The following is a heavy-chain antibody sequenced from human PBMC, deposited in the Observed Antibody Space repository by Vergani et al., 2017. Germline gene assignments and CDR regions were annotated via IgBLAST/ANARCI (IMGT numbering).Heavy chain of an antibody. Sequence: QLQLQESGPGLVKPSETLSLTCTVSGGSISSSSYYWGWIRQPPGKGLEWIGSIYYSGSTYYNPSLKSRLTISVDTSKNQFSLKLSSVTAADTAVYYCARHSGPGWFGEFLNYYYYYMDVWGKGTTVTVSS. J-gene: IGHJ6*03. CDR2: IYYSGST. CDR1: GGSISSSSYY. V-gene: IGHV4-39*01. CDR3: ARHSGPGWFGEFLNYYYYYMDV. D-gene: IGHD3-10*01.